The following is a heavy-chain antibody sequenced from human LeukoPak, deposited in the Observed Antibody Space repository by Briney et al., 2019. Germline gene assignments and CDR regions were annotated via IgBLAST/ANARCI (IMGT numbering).Heavy chain of an antibody. CDR2: IYHSGST. CDR1: GGSISSSNW. D-gene: IGHD5-18*01. CDR3: ARLPTAMVYDAFDI. Sequence: PSETLSLTCAVSGGSISSSNWWSWVRQPPGKGLEWIGEIYHSGSTNYNPSLKSRVTISVDKSKNQFSLKLSSVTAADTAVYYCARLPTAMVYDAFDIWGQGTMVTVSS. J-gene: IGHJ3*02. V-gene: IGHV4-4*02.